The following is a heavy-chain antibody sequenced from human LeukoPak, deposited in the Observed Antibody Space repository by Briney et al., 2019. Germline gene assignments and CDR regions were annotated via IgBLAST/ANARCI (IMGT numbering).Heavy chain of an antibody. J-gene: IGHJ4*02. V-gene: IGHV4-34*01. CDR2: INHRGNT. CDR3: ARDPTTVVTVPYYFDD. Sequence: PSETLSLTCAVSGGSSFGYHWNWIRQTPGKGLEWIGEINHRGNTNYNPSLESRVTISVDTSKNQFSLTLRSVTAADTAVYYCARDPTTVVTVPYYFDDWGQGTRVTVSS. CDR1: GGSSFGYH. D-gene: IGHD4-23*01.